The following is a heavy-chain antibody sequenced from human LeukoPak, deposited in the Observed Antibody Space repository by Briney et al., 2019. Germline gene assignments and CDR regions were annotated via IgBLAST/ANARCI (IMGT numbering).Heavy chain of an antibody. CDR1: GGSFSGYY. J-gene: IGHJ4*02. D-gene: IGHD6-19*01. Sequence: PSETLSLTYAVYGGSFSGYYWSWIRQPPGKGLEWIGEINHSGSTNYNPSLKSRVTISVDTSKNQFSLKLSSVTAADTAVYYCARGRVAGTTGVDYWGQGTLVTVSS. CDR3: ARGRVAGTTGVDY. CDR2: INHSGST. V-gene: IGHV4-34*01.